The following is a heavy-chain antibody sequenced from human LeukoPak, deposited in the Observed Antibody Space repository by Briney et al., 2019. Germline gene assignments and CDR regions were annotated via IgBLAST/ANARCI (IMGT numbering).Heavy chain of an antibody. V-gene: IGHV1-3*01. D-gene: IGHD1-26*01. CDR2: INAGNGNT. CDR1: GYTFTSYA. CDR3: ARDGGSYSLYYYYYGMDV. J-gene: IGHJ6*02. Sequence: ASVKVSCKASGYTFTSYAMHWVRQAPGQRLEWMGWINAGNGNTKYSQKFQGRVTITADESTSTAYMELSSLRSEDTAVYYCARDGGSYSLYYYYYGMDVWGQGTTVTVSS.